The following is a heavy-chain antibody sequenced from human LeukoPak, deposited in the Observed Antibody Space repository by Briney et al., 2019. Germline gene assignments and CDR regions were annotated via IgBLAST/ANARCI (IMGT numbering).Heavy chain of an antibody. J-gene: IGHJ4*02. V-gene: IGHV1-69*05. Sequence: SVKVSCKASGGTFSSYAISWVRQAPGQGLEWMGGIIPIFGTANYAQKFQGRVTITTDESTSTAYMELSSLKASDTAIYYCARQNDFRLDYWGQGTLVTVSS. D-gene: IGHD3-3*01. CDR3: ARQNDFRLDY. CDR1: GGTFSSYA. CDR2: IIPIFGTA.